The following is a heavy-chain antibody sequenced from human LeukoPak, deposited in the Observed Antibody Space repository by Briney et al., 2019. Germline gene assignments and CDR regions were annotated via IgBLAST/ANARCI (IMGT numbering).Heavy chain of an antibody. D-gene: IGHD3-16*01. CDR3: ASQGGSSLYVIHY. J-gene: IGHJ4*02. Sequence: HPGGSLRLSCAASGVTFSNYSMNWVRQAPGKGLEWVSYISSSTSTMYYPDSVKGRFTISRDNAKNTLYLQMNSLRAEDTAVYYCASQGGSSLYVIHYWGQGTLVTVSS. CDR2: ISSSTSTM. CDR1: GVTFSNYS. V-gene: IGHV3-48*04.